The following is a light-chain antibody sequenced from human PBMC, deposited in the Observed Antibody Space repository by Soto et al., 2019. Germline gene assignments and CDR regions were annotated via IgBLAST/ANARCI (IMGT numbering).Light chain of an antibody. Sequence: PGEIVTLSCRASQSVSSSYLTWYQQKPGQAPRLLIYGASTRATGIPARFSGSGSGTDFTLTISSLQPEDFAVYYCQQGPFGPGTKVDIK. V-gene: IGKV3D-7*01. CDR2: GAS. CDR3: QQGP. CDR1: QSVSSSY. J-gene: IGKJ3*01.